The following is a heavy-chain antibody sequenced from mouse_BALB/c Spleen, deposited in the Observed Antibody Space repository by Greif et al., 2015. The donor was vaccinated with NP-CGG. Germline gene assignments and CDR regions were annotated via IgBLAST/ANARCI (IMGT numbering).Heavy chain of an antibody. J-gene: IGHJ4*01. V-gene: IGHV1-66*01. CDR3: ARFQYGNYIYAMDY. D-gene: IGHD2-10*02. Sequence: QVQLQQSGPELVKPGASVKTSCKASGYSFTSYYIHWVKQRPGQGLEWIGWIFPGSGNTKYNEKFKGKATLTADTSSSTAYMQLSSLTSEDSAVYFCARFQYGNYIYAMDYWGQGTSVTVSS. CDR2: IFPGSGNT. CDR1: GYSFTSYY.